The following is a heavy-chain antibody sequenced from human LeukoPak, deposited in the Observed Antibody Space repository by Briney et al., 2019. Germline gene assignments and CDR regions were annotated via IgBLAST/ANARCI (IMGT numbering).Heavy chain of an antibody. V-gene: IGHV4-59*01. CDR3: ARGPPIVVVPAAMNWYFDL. J-gene: IGHJ2*01. CDR1: GGSISSYY. CDR2: IDYSGST. Sequence: PSETLSLTCTVSGGSISSYYWSWIRQPPGKGLEWIGDIDYSGSTNYNPSLKSRVTLSVDTSKNQFSLKLSSVTAADTAVYYCARGPPIVVVPAAMNWYFDLWGRGTLVTVSS. D-gene: IGHD2-2*01.